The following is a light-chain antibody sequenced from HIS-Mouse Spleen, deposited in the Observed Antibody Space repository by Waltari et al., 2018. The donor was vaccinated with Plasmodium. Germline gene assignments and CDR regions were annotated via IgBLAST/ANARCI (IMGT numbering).Light chain of an antibody. CDR3: SSYTSSSTLNYV. CDR2: DVS. J-gene: IGLJ1*01. V-gene: IGLV2-14*03. Sequence: QSALTLPAYVSVSPGQSIPLSCTGTPSDFGGYYYVSCSQQHPGKAPKLMIYDVSNRPSGVSNRFSGSKSGNTASLTISGLQAEDEADYYCSSYTSSSTLNYVFGTGTKVTVL. CDR1: PSDFGGYYY.